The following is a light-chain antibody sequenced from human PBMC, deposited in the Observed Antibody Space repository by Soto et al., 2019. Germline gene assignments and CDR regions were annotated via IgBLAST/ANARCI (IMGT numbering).Light chain of an antibody. CDR1: QSIASTF. Sequence: ENVLTQSPSTLSLSPGERDTLSCRASQSIASTFLAWYQQKPGQAPRLLIYAASSRATGIPDRFSGSGSGTDFTLTISRLEPEDFAVYYCQQYDKSLYTFGQGTKLEIK. CDR2: AAS. V-gene: IGKV3-20*01. CDR3: QQYDKSLYT. J-gene: IGKJ2*01.